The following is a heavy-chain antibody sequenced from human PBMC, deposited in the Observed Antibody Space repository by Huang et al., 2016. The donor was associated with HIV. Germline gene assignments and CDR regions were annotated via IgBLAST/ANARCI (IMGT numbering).Heavy chain of an antibody. V-gene: IGHV1-18*01. J-gene: IGHJ5*02. D-gene: IGHD3-10*01. CDR1: GYTFFTYS. CDR2: VSTYNCPT. CDR3: ARFRGPQVTLNWLDP. Sequence: QVQLVQSGPEMKKPGASVNVSCKASGYTFFTYSLSWVRQAPGQGLEWIGWVSTYNCPTNYAQKFQGRLTLTTDVSTSSAYMELKNLRSDDTAVYYCARFRGPQVTLNWLDPWGQGTLVTVSS.